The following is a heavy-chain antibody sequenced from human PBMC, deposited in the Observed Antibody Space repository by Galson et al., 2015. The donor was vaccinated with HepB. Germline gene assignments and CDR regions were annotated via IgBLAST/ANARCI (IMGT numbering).Heavy chain of an antibody. CDR1: GFTFSSYA. CDR3: AREFSDGSGSYSY. D-gene: IGHD1-26*01. V-gene: IGHV3-30-3*01. J-gene: IGHJ4*02. Sequence: SLRLSCAASGFTFSSYAMHWVRQAPGKGLEWVAVISYDGSNKYYADSVKGRFTISRDNSKNTLYLQMNSLRAEDTAVYYCAREFSDGSGSYSYWGQGTLVTVSS. CDR2: ISYDGSNK.